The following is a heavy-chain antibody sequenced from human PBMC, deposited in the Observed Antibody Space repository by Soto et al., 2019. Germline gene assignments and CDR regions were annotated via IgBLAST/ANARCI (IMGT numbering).Heavy chain of an antibody. D-gene: IGHD3-3*01. V-gene: IGHV3-30*18. J-gene: IGHJ4*02. Sequence: GGSLRLSCAASGFTFSSYGMHWVRQAPGKGLEWVAVISYDGSNKYYADSVKGRFTISRDNSKNTLYLQMNSLRAEDTAVYYCAKALNDVFGVVNPDYWGQGTLVTVSS. CDR3: AKALNDVFGVVNPDY. CDR2: ISYDGSNK. CDR1: GFTFSSYG.